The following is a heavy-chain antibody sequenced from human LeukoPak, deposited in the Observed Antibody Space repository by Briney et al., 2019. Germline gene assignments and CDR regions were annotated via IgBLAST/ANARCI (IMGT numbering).Heavy chain of an antibody. Sequence: SETLSLTCGVYGGSFSSYYWSWIRQPPGKGLEWIGEINHSGSTYYNPSLKSRATISGDTSKNRFTLRLSSVTAADTAVYYCARGKQWLVLTGFDYWGQGTLVTVSS. CDR2: INHSGST. D-gene: IGHD6-19*01. J-gene: IGHJ4*02. V-gene: IGHV4-34*01. CDR3: ARGKQWLVLTGFDY. CDR1: GGSFSSYY.